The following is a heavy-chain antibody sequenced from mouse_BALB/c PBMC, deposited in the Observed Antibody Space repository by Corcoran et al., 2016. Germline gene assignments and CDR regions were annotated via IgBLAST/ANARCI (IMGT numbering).Heavy chain of an antibody. J-gene: IGHJ2*01. D-gene: IGHD1-1*01. V-gene: IGHV1-18*01. Sequence: EVLLQQSGPELVKPGTSVKIPCKASGYTFTDYNMDWVKQSHGKSLEWIGDINPNNGGTIYNQKFKGKATLTVDKSSSTAYMEIRSLTSEDAAVYYCARRDYFGSSPSDYWGQGITLTVSS. CDR2: INPNNGGT. CDR1: GYTFTDYN. CDR3: ARRDYFGSSPSDY.